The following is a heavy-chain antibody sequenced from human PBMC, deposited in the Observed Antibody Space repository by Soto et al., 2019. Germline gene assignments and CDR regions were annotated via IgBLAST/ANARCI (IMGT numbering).Heavy chain of an antibody. CDR3: ASEWWLSLNYYYYGMDV. CDR1: GFTFSSYS. D-gene: IGHD2-15*01. CDR2: ISSSSSTI. J-gene: IGHJ6*02. V-gene: IGHV3-48*02. Sequence: PGGSLRLSCAASGFTFSSYSMNWVRQAPGKGLEWVSYISSSSSTIYYADSVKGRFTISRDNAKNSLYLQMNSLRDEDTAVYYCASEWWLSLNYYYYGMDVWGQGTTVPSP.